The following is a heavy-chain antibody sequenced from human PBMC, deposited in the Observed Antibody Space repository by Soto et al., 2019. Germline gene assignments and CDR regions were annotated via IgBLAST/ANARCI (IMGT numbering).Heavy chain of an antibody. CDR3: AREDDYNYRYFNYGLDV. CDR2: ISFDGDKT. Sequence: GGSLRLSCAASGFTFKNYAFHWVRQAPGKGLEWVAVISFDGDKTYYTESVKGRFTISRDSFKNTLSLQMNNLRIEDAGVYFCAREDDYNYRYFNYGLDVWGQGTTVTVSS. J-gene: IGHJ6*02. D-gene: IGHD5-12*01. V-gene: IGHV3-30*03. CDR1: GFTFKNYA.